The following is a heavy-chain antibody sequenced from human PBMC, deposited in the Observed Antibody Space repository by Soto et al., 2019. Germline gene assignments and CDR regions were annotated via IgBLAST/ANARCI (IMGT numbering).Heavy chain of an antibody. D-gene: IGHD2-15*01. CDR1: GYTFANYG. CDR3: ARDSAFLFGSTGYFDY. CDR2: ISGHDGKT. V-gene: IGHV1-18*04. Sequence: QVELKQSGAAVKKPGASVKVSCRASGYTFANYGITGVRQAPGQGLQWMGWISGHDGKTKSNKNLQGRITMTTDTSTNTAYLELKNLKSEDTAIYYCARDSAFLFGSTGYFDYWGQGTLVSVSS. J-gene: IGHJ4*02.